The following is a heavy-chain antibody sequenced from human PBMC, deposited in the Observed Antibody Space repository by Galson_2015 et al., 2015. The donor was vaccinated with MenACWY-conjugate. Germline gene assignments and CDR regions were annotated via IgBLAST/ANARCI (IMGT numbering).Heavy chain of an antibody. Sequence: PALVKPTQTLTLPCTFSGFSLRTSGMRVSWIRQPPGKALEWLARIDWDDDKFYSTSLKTRLTISKDTSKNQVVLTMTNMDPVDTATYYCARTQLTMVRGVIINTAFDIWGQGTMVTVSS. CDR2: IDWDDDK. CDR1: GFSLRTSGMR. J-gene: IGHJ3*02. CDR3: ARTQLTMVRGVIINTAFDI. V-gene: IGHV2-70*04. D-gene: IGHD3-10*01.